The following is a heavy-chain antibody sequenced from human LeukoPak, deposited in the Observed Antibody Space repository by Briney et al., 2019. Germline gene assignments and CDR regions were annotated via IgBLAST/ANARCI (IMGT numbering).Heavy chain of an antibody. D-gene: IGHD3-10*01. V-gene: IGHV3-53*01. Sequence: GGSLRLSCAASGFTVSSNYMSWVRQAPGKGLEWVSIIYSAGSTYYADSVRGRFTISRDSSKNTVCLQMNSLRAEDTAVYYCASGGTGARKYYSDPFHYWGQGTLVSVCS. CDR3: ASGGTGARKYYSDPFHY. CDR2: IYSAGST. J-gene: IGHJ4*02. CDR1: GFTVSSNY.